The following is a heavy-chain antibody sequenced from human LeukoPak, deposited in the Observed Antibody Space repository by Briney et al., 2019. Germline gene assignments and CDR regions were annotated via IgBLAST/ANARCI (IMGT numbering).Heavy chain of an antibody. D-gene: IGHD3-3*01. V-gene: IGHV3-53*01. Sequence: PGGSLRLSCAASGFTVSSNYMSWVRQAPGKGLEWVSVIYSGGSTYYADSVKGRFTISRDNSKNTLYLQMNSLRAEDTAVYYCARERSPSGMDVWGQGTTVTVSS. J-gene: IGHJ6*02. CDR3: ARERSPSGMDV. CDR1: GFTVSSNY. CDR2: IYSGGST.